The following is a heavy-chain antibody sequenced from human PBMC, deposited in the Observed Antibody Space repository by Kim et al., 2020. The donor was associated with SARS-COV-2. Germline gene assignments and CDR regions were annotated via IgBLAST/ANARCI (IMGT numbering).Heavy chain of an antibody. V-gene: IGHV5-51*01. D-gene: IGHD6-13*01. CDR3: ARLLYVGIAAYIDY. Sequence: SPSFQGQVTISADKSISTAYLQWSSLKASDTAMYYCARLLYVGIAAYIDYWGQGTLVTVSS. J-gene: IGHJ4*02.